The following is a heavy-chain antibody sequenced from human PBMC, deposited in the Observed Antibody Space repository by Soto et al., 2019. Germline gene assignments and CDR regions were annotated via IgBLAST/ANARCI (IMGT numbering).Heavy chain of an antibody. Sequence: QVQLVQSGAEVKKPGASVKVSCKASGYTFLSYSISWVRQAPGQGLEWMGWISCYNGNTQYAQKFQGRVNMTTDTSTGAAYRELRSMTSDATAVYYCAREMEQQLPRWGMDGWGQVTTVTVSS. V-gene: IGHV1-18*01. CDR1: GYTFLSYS. D-gene: IGHD6-13*01. J-gene: IGHJ6*02. CDR3: AREMEQQLPRWGMDG. CDR2: ISCYNGNT.